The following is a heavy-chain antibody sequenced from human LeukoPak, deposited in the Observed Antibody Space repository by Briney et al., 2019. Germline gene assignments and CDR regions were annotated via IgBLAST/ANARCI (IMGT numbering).Heavy chain of an antibody. D-gene: IGHD2-15*01. Sequence: ASVKVSCLASGYTFTGYFMHWVRQAPGQGLEWMGRINPNSGVTNYAQKFQGRVTMTRDTSISTAYMELSRLRSDDTAMYYCARGYCSGGSCYSVENWFDPWGQGTLVTVSS. V-gene: IGHV1-2*06. CDR1: GYTFTGYF. CDR2: INPNSGVT. CDR3: ARGYCSGGSCYSVENWFDP. J-gene: IGHJ5*02.